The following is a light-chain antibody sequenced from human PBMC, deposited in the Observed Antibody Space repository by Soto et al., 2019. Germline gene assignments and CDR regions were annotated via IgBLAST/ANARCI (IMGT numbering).Light chain of an antibody. CDR3: QQYNSYPYT. Sequence: DIHMTQSPSNLYAYVGDRVTITCRASQSISSWLAWYQQKPGKAPKLLIYDASSLESGVPSRFSGSGSGTEFTLTISSLQPDDFATYYCQQYNSYPYTFGQGTKVDIK. CDR2: DAS. V-gene: IGKV1-5*01. CDR1: QSISSW. J-gene: IGKJ2*01.